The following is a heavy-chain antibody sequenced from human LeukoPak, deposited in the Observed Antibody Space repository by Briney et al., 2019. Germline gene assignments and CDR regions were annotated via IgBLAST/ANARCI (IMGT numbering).Heavy chain of an antibody. CDR2: MNPNSGNT. V-gene: IGHV1-8*01. J-gene: IGHJ6*02. D-gene: IGHD5-24*01. CDR3: ARRPTTRWYYYGLDV. CDR1: GYTFTSYD. Sequence: ASVKVSCKASGYTFTSYDINWVRQATGQGLEWMGWMNPNSGNTGYAQKFQGRVTMTRNTSINTAYMEISSLSSEDTAIYYCARRPTTRWYYYGLDVWGQGTTVTVSS.